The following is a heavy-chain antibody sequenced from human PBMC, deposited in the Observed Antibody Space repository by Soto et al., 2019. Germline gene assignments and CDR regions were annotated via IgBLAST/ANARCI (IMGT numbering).Heavy chain of an antibody. CDR1: GYTFTSYY. J-gene: IGHJ3*02. D-gene: IGHD3-22*01. CDR2: INPSGGST. CDR3: ARAPIYDSSGYESGAFDI. V-gene: IGHV1-46*01. Sequence: ASVKVSCKASGYTFTSYYMHWVRQAPGQGLEWMGIINPSGGSTSYAQKFQGRVTMTRDTSTSTVYMELSSLRSEDTAVYYCARAPIYDSSGYESGAFDIWGQGTMVTV.